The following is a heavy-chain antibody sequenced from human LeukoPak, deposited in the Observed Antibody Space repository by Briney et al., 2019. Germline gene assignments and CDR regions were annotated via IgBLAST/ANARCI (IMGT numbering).Heavy chain of an antibody. V-gene: IGHV4-59*08. D-gene: IGHD6-13*01. Sequence: SETLSHTCTVSGGSISSYYWSWIRQPPGKGLEWIGYIYYSGSTNYNPSLKSRVTISVDTSKNQFSLKLSSVTAADTAVYYCATHGAAAAPFDYWGQGTLVTVSS. J-gene: IGHJ4*02. CDR2: IYYSGST. CDR1: GGSISSYY. CDR3: ATHGAAAAPFDY.